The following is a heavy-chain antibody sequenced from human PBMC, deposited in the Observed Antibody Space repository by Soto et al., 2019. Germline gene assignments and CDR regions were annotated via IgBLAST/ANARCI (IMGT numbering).Heavy chain of an antibody. J-gene: IGHJ6*02. CDR1: GFTFSSYW. Sequence: GGSLRLSCAASGFTFSSYWMHWVRQVPGKGLVWVSRINSDGSITSYADSVKGRFTISRDNAKNTLYLQMNSLRAEDTAVYYCARDMYYYGSGSYVNYYGMDVWGQGTTVTVSS. CDR3: ARDMYYYGSGSYVNYYGMDV. V-gene: IGHV3-74*01. CDR2: INSDGSIT. D-gene: IGHD3-10*01.